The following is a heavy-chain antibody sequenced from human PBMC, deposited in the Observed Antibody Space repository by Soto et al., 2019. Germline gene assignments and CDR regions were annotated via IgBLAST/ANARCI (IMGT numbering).Heavy chain of an antibody. CDR2: MNQDGSEK. CDR3: ARGTGYSSGGYY. CDR1: GFTFSTYG. J-gene: IGHJ4*02. V-gene: IGHV3-7*03. D-gene: IGHD6-19*01. Sequence: GGSLRLSCAASGFTFSTYGMHWVRQAPGKGLEWVANMNQDGSEKKYVDSVKGRFSISRDNAKNTLYLQMNSLRAEDTALYYCARGTGYSSGGYYWGQGALVTVSS.